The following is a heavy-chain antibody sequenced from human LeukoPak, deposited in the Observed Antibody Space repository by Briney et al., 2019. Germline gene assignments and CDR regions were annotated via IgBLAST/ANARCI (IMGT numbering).Heavy chain of an antibody. CDR1: GGSVSSYY. V-gene: IGHV4-59*02. CDR2: IYYSGST. D-gene: IGHD6-13*01. CDR3: ARDNAAAGGTDY. Sequence: PSETPSLTCTVSGGSVSSYYWSWIRQPPGKGLEWIGYIYYSGSTNYNPSLKSRVTISVDTSKNQFSLKLSSVTAADTAVYYCARDNAAAGGTDYWGQGTLVTVSS. J-gene: IGHJ4*02.